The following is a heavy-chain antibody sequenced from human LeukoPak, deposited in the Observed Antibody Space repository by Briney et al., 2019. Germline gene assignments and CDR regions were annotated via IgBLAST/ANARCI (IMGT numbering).Heavy chain of an antibody. Sequence: SETLSLTCTVSGGSISSSSYYWSWIRQPPGKGLEWIGSIYYSGSTYYNPSLKSRVTISVDTSKNQFSLKLSSVTAADTAVYYCARHVTKAMAPNYFVYWGQGTLVTVSS. J-gene: IGHJ4*02. CDR1: GGSISSSSYY. D-gene: IGHD5-24*01. V-gene: IGHV4-39*01. CDR2: IYYSGST. CDR3: ARHVTKAMAPNYFVY.